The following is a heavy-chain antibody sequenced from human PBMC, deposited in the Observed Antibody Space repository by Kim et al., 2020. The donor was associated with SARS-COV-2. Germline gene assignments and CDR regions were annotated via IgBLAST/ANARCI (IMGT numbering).Heavy chain of an antibody. CDR2: TYYRSKWYN. CDR1: GDSVSSNSAA. Sequence: SQTLSLTCAISGDSVSSNSAAWNWIRQSPSRGLEWLGRTYYRSKWYNDYAVSVKSRITINPDTSKNQFSLQLNSVTPEDTAVYYCARGGDLGPYSGYRFPLDWFDPWGQGTLVTVSS. V-gene: IGHV6-1*01. J-gene: IGHJ5*02. CDR3: ARGGDLGPYSGYRFPLDWFDP. D-gene: IGHD5-12*01.